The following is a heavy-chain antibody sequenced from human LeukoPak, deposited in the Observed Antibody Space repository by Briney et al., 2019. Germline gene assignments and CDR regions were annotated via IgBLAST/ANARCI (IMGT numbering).Heavy chain of an antibody. V-gene: IGHV3-23*01. D-gene: IGHD1-26*01. CDR1: GFTFSSYA. CDR3: AKDRMVGTGEYYFDY. J-gene: IGHJ4*02. Sequence: PGGSLRPSCAASGFTFSSYAMSWVRQAPGKGLEWVSAISGSGGSTYYADSVKGRFTISRDNSKNTLYLQMNSLRAEDTAVYYCAKDRMVGTGEYYFDYWGQGTLVTVSS. CDR2: ISGSGGST.